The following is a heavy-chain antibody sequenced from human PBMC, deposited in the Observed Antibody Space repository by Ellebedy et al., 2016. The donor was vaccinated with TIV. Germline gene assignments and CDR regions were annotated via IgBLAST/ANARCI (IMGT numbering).Heavy chain of an antibody. D-gene: IGHD3-3*01. CDR2: ISGSGGST. Sequence: GGSLRLSCAASGFTFSDTAMSWVRQAPGKGLEWVSAISGSGGSTYYADSVKGRFTSSRENSKSTLYLHMNSLRAEDTAVYYCAKDAITIFGVLPDYWGQGTLVTVSS. J-gene: IGHJ4*02. V-gene: IGHV3-23*01. CDR1: GFTFSDTA. CDR3: AKDAITIFGVLPDY.